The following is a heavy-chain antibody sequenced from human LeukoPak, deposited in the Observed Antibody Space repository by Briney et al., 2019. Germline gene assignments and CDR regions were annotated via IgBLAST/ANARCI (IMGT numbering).Heavy chain of an antibody. V-gene: IGHV4-4*02. CDR2: VNFQGST. CDR1: GGSISNTNW. J-gene: IGHJ4*02. CDR3: AREGGPYRPLDY. Sequence: SGTLSLTCGVSGGSISNTNWWTWFRQPPGKGLEWIGEVNFQGSTNYNPSLKSRVAISVDKSENHISLKLTSVTAADTAVYYCAREGGPYRPLDYSGQGTLVTVAS.